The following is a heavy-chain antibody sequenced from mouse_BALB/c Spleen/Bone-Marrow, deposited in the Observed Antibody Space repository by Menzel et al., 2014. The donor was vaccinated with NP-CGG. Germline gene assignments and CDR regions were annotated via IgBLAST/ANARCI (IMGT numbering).Heavy chain of an antibody. J-gene: IGHJ3*01. D-gene: IGHD2-14*01. Sequence: EVQLVESGPELVKPGASVKMSCKASGYTFTSYVMHWVKQKPGQGLEWIGYINPYNDGTKYNEKFKGKATPTSDKSSSTAYMELSSLTSEDSAVYYCARSGRYDGFAYWGQGALVTVSA. V-gene: IGHV1-14*01. CDR3: ARSGRYDGFAY. CDR1: GYTFTSYV. CDR2: INPYNDGT.